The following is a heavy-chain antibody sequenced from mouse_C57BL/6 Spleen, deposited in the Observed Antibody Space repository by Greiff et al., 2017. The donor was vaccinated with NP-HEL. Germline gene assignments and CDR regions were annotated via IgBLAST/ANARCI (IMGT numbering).Heavy chain of an antibody. Sequence: EVHLVESGGGLVKPGGSLKLSCAASGFTFSDYGMHWVRQAPEKGLEWVAYISSGSSTIYYADTVKGRFPISRDNAKNTLFLQMTSLRSEDTAMYYCAREGHGSSSYWGQGTTLTVSS. V-gene: IGHV5-17*01. CDR3: AREGHGSSSY. CDR2: ISSGSSTI. J-gene: IGHJ2*01. D-gene: IGHD1-1*01. CDR1: GFTFSDYG.